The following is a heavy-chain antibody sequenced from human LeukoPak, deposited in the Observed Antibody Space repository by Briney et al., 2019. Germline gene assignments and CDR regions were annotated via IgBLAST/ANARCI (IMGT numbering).Heavy chain of an antibody. V-gene: IGHV3-23*01. CDR2: INGSGGST. CDR1: GFTFGSYG. J-gene: IGHJ4*02. CDR3: AKADVPYSGVRSLIDY. Sequence: GGSLRLSCAASGFTFGSYGMHWVRQAPGKGLEWVSAINGSGGSTYYADSVKGRFTISRDNSKNTLYLQMNSLRAEDTAVYYCAKADVPYSGVRSLIDYWGQGTLVTVSS. D-gene: IGHD3-10*01.